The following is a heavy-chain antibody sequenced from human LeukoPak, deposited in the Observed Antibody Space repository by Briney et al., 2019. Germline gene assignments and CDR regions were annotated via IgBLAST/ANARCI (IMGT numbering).Heavy chain of an antibody. V-gene: IGHV1-69*05. CDR3: AGSITAVGYYYYMDV. J-gene: IGHJ6*03. CDR2: IIPIFGTA. CDR1: GYTFTSYA. Sequence: ASVKVSCKASGYTFTSYAISWVRQAPGQGLEWMGGIIPIFGTANYAQKFQGRVTITTDESTSTAYMELSSLRSEDTAFYYCAGSITAVGYYYYMDVWAKGPRSPSP. D-gene: IGHD6-6*01.